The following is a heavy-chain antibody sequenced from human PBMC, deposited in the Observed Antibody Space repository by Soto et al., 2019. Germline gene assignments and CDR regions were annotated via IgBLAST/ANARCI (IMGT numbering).Heavy chain of an antibody. CDR1: GYTFTGYA. J-gene: IGHJ4*02. V-gene: IGHV1-3*05. CDR3: ARAVAVPADFDY. Sequence: QGQLVQSGAEEKKPGASVKVSCKGYGYTFTGYAMHWVRQAPGQRLEWMGWINAGNGNTKYSQKFQGRVTITRDTSASTAYMELSSLRSEDTAVYYCARAVAVPADFDYWGQGTLVTVSS. CDR2: INAGNGNT. D-gene: IGHD6-19*01.